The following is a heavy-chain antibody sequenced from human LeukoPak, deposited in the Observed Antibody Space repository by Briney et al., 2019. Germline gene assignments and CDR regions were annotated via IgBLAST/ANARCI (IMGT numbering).Heavy chain of an antibody. V-gene: IGHV4-34*01. CDR3: ARGYCDSSSCFWYFDL. Sequence: SETLSLTCGVYGESFSDYYFTWIRQPPGKGLEWIGDINHSGNSSYNKSLRSRITISLDTSKKQVSLKLSSVTAADTAVYYCARGYCDSSSCFWYFDLWGPGTLVTVSS. D-gene: IGHD6-13*01. CDR1: GESFSDYY. CDR2: INHSGNS. J-gene: IGHJ2*01.